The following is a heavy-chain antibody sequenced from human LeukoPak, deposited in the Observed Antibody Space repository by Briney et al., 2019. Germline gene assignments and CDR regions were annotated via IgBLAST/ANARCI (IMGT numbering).Heavy chain of an antibody. V-gene: IGHV3-20*04. D-gene: IGHD2-15*01. CDR2: INWNGGST. CDR1: GFTFDDYG. J-gene: IGHJ4*02. CDR3: AKDQGNIVVVVAASY. Sequence: GGSLRLSCAASGFTFDDYGMSWVRQAPGKGLEWVSGINWNGGSTYYADSVKGRFTISRDNSKNTLYLQMNSLRAEDTAVYYCAKDQGNIVVVVAASYWGQGTLVTVSS.